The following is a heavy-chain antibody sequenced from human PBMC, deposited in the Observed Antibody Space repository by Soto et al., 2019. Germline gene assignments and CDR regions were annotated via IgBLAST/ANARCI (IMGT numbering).Heavy chain of an antibody. J-gene: IGHJ4*02. CDR3: TTGPITYYDILTGYYSIDY. D-gene: IGHD3-9*01. Sequence: PGGSLRLSCAASGFTFSNAWMSWVRQAPGKGLEWVGRIKSKTDGGTTDYAAPVKGRITISRDDSKNTLYLQMNSLKTEDTAVYYCTTGPITYYDILTGYYSIDYWGQGTLVTVSS. CDR2: IKSKTDGGTT. V-gene: IGHV3-15*01. CDR1: GFTFSNAW.